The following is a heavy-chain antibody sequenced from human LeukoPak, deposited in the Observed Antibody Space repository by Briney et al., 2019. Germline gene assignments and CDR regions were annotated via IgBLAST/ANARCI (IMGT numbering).Heavy chain of an antibody. CDR2: INHSGST. Sequence: SETLSLTCAVYGGSFSGYYWSWIRQPPGKGLEWIGEINHSGSTNYNPSLKSRVTISVDTSKNQFSLKLSSVTAADTAVYYCARGVGVRSLEWLGGSNWFDPWGQGTLVTVSS. J-gene: IGHJ5*02. D-gene: IGHD3-3*01. V-gene: IGHV4-34*01. CDR3: ARGVGVRSLEWLGGSNWFDP. CDR1: GGSFSGYY.